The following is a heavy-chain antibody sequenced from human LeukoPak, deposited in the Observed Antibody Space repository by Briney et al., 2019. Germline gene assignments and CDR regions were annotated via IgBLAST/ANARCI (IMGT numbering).Heavy chain of an antibody. CDR1: GDSVSSNSAA. CDR2: TYYRSKWFN. J-gene: IGHJ4*02. CDR3: ARSKGHLDS. Sequence: SQTLSLTCAISGDSVSSNSAAWNWIRQSPSKGLEWLGRTYYRSKWFNDYAASVRSRITIKPDTPSNQFSLQLTSVSPEDTAMYFCARSKGHLDSWGQGTLVTVSS. V-gene: IGHV6-1*01.